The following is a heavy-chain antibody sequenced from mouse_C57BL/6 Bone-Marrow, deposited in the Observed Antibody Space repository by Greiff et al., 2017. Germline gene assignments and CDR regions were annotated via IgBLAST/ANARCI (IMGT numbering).Heavy chain of an antibody. V-gene: IGHV14-4*01. D-gene: IGHD2-4*01. J-gene: IGHJ1*03. CDR3: TTWHYDYDGSYWYFDV. CDR1: GFNIKDDY. CDR2: IDPENGDT. Sequence: EVQLQQSGAELVRPGASVKLSCTASGFNIKDDYMHWVKQRPEQGLEWIGWIDPENGDTEYASKFQGKATITADTSSNTAYLQLSSLTSEDTAVYYCTTWHYDYDGSYWYFDVWGTGTTGTVSS.